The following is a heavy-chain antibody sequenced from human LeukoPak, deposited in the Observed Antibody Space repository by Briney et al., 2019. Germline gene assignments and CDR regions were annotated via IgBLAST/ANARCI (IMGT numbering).Heavy chain of an antibody. J-gene: IGHJ3*02. CDR1: GFTFSSYG. CDR2: ISGSGGST. Sequence: PGGSLRLSCAASGFTFSSYGMSWVRQAPGKGLEWVSAISGSGGSTYYADSVKGRFTISRDNSKNTLYLQMNSLRAEDTAVYYCAKEFNDILTGYYKVDAFDIWGQGTMVTVSS. D-gene: IGHD3-9*01. CDR3: AKEFNDILTGYYKVDAFDI. V-gene: IGHV3-23*01.